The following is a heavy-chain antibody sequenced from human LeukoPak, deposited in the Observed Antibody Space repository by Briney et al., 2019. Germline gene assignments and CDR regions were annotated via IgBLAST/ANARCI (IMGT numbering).Heavy chain of an antibody. CDR2: IYTTGIT. Sequence: PPETLSLTCTVSGGSISTYYWNWIRQPAGKGLEWIGRIYTTGITNYNPSLKSRVSVSVDTSKNQFSLKLSSVTAADTAVYYCARGKVVAGTPGQNSWDSWGQGTLVTVSS. J-gene: IGHJ4*02. CDR3: ARGKVVAGTPGQNSWDS. CDR1: GGSISTYY. V-gene: IGHV4-4*07. D-gene: IGHD6-19*01.